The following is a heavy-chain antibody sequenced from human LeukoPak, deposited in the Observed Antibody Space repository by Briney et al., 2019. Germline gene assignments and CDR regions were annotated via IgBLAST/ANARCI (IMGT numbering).Heavy chain of an antibody. J-gene: IGHJ4*02. CDR2: IYYSGST. CDR3: ARGNPYRITGTIDY. Sequence: SETLSLTCTVSGGSISSYYWSWIRQPPGKGLEWIGYIYYSGSTNYNPSLKSRVTISVDTSKNQFSLQLSSVTAADTAVCYCARGNPYRITGTIDYWGQGTLVTVSS. V-gene: IGHV4-59*01. D-gene: IGHD1-7*01. CDR1: GGSISSYY.